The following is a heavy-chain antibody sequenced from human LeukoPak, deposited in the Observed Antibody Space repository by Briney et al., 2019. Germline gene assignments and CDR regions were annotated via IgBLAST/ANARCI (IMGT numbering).Heavy chain of an antibody. CDR2: INHSGST. CDR1: GGSFSNYY. D-gene: IGHD3-22*01. CDR3: AYLQRDSSGPDAFGI. V-gene: IGHV4-34*01. J-gene: IGHJ3*02. Sequence: PSETLSLTCAVYGGSFSNYYWSWIRQPLGKGLEWVGEINHSGSTNYNPSLKSRVTISVDTSKNQFSLKLRSVTAADTAVYYCAYLQRDSSGPDAFGIWGQGTMVTVSS.